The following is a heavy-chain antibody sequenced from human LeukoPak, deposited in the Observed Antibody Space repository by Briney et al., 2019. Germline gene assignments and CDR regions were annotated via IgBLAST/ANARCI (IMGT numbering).Heavy chain of an antibody. CDR3: ARGGSPIYYYYMDV. J-gene: IGHJ6*03. D-gene: IGHD2-2*01. V-gene: IGHV1-2*02. CDR2: INPNSGGT. CDR1: GYTFTGYF. Sequence: ASVKVSCKASGYTFTGYFMHWVRQAPGQGLEWMGWINPNSGGTNFAQKFQGRVTMARDTSISTAYMELSRLRSDDTAVYYCARGGSPIYYYYMDVCGKGTTVTISS.